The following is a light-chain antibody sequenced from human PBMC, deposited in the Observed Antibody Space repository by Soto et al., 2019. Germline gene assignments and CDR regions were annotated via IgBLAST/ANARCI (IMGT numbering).Light chain of an antibody. CDR3: QQYNSYSGWT. J-gene: IGKJ1*01. CDR1: QSISGW. CDR2: DAS. Sequence: DIQMTQSPSTLSASVGDRVTITCRASQSISGWLAWYQQKPGKAPKLLIYDASSLESGVPPRFSGSGSGTEFTLTISSLQPDDFATYYCQQYNSYSGWTFGQGTKVDIK. V-gene: IGKV1-5*01.